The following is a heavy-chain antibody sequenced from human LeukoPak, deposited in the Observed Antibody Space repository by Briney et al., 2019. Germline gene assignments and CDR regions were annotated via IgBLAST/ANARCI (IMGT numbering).Heavy chain of an antibody. V-gene: IGHV3-48*03. D-gene: IGHD6-13*01. CDR2: ISRSAITI. J-gene: IGHJ4*02. Sequence: TGGSLRLSCAASGFTFSSYEMNWVRQAPGKGLEWVSTISRSAITIYYADSVKGRFTISRDNAKNSLYLQMNSLRAEDTAVYYCARVGVLSSSWSLYWGQGTLVTVSS. CDR1: GFTFSSYE. CDR3: ARVGVLSSSWSLY.